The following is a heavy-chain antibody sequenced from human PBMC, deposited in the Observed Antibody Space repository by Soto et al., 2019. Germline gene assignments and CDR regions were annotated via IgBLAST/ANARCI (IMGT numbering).Heavy chain of an antibody. CDR3: ASGSGWYSYYYYGMDV. V-gene: IGHV1-18*01. Sequence: GASVKVSCKASGYTFTSYGISWVRQAPGQGLEWMGWISAYNGNTNYAQKLQGRVTMTTDTSTSTAYMELRSLRSDDTAVYYCASGSGWYSYYYYGMDVWGQGTTVTVSS. CDR1: GYTFTSYG. J-gene: IGHJ6*02. D-gene: IGHD6-19*01. CDR2: ISAYNGNT.